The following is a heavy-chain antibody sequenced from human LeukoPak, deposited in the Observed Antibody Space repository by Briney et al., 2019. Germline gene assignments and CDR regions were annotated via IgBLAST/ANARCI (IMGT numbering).Heavy chain of an antibody. CDR2: ISAYNGNT. Sequence: GASVKVSCKASGYTFTSYGISWVRQAPGQGREWMGWISAYNGNTNYAQKLQGRVTMTTDTSTSTAYMELRSLRSDDTAVYYCARETNYYGSGSPGWFDPWGQGTLVTVSS. CDR1: GYTFTSYG. CDR3: ARETNYYGSGSPGWFDP. V-gene: IGHV1-18*01. D-gene: IGHD3-10*01. J-gene: IGHJ5*02.